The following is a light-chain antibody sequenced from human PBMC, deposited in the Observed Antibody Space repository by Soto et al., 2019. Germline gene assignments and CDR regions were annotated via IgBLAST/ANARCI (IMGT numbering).Light chain of an antibody. J-gene: IGKJ4*01. CDR3: QQYDNYPLT. V-gene: IGKV1-39*01. CDR2: AAS. Sequence: DIQSTHCTSSQSASLGDIVTLACLASQSISSYLNWYQQKPGKAPKLLIYAASSLQSGVPSRFSGSGSGTEFTLTISSLQPDDFATYYCQQYDNYPLTFGGGTKVDIK. CDR1: QSISSY.